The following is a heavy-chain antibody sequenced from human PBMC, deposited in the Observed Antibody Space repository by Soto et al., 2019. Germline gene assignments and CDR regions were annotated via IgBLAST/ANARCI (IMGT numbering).Heavy chain of an antibody. J-gene: IGHJ4*02. CDR1: GDSISCYFHY. CDR2: VRYSGIS. D-gene: IGHD1-1*01. CDR3: GRNTGPSSDDQADFDY. Sequence: SETLSLTCSVSGDSISCYFHYWGWIRQPPGKGLDLIASVRYSGISQYSPSLRSRVTISVDTSKKQFSLKVRSVTAADSAVYYSGRNTGPSSDDQADFDYGGQGALVTVSS. V-gene: IGHV4-39*01.